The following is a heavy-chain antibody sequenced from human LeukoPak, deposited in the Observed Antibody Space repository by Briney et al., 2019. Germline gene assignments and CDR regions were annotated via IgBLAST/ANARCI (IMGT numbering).Heavy chain of an antibody. Sequence: SQTLSLTCTVSGGSISSYYWSWIRQPPGKGQEWIGYIYYSGSTNYNPSLKSRVTISVDTSKNQFSLKLSSVTAADTAVYYCARTNIGFAYYFDYWGQGTLVTVSS. CDR3: ARTNIGFAYYFDY. CDR1: GGSISSYY. CDR2: IYYSGST. V-gene: IGHV4-59*01. J-gene: IGHJ4*02. D-gene: IGHD3-10*01.